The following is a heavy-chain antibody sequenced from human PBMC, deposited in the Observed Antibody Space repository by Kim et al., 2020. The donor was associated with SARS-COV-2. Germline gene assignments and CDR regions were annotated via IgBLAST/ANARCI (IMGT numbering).Heavy chain of an antibody. CDR1: GFTFSDYY. CDR2: ISSSSSYT. D-gene: IGHD6-13*01. J-gene: IGHJ3*02. V-gene: IGHV3-11*03. Sequence: GGSLRLSCAASGFTFSDYYMSWIRQAPGKGLEWVSYISSSSSYTNYADSVKGRFTISRDNAKNSLYLQMNSLRAEDTAVYYCARLSIADDAFDIWGQGTMVTVSS. CDR3: ARLSIADDAFDI.